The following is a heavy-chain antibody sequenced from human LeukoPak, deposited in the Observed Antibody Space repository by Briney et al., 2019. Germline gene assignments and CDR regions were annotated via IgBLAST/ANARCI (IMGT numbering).Heavy chain of an antibody. CDR3: ARDVCSGGSCYAWGFDP. J-gene: IGHJ5*02. CDR2: IIPIFGTA. D-gene: IGHD2-15*01. Sequence: SVKVSCKASGGTFSSYAISWVRQAPGRGLEWMGGIIPIFGTANYAQKFQGRVTITADESTSTAYMELSSLRSEDTAVYYCARDVCSGGSCYAWGFDPWGQGTLVTVSS. CDR1: GGTFSSYA. V-gene: IGHV1-69*13.